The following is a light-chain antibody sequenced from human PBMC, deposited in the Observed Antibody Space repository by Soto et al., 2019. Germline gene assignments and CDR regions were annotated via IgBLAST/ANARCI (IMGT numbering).Light chain of an antibody. Sequence: EIVLTQSPGTLSLSPGERATLSCRASQSVSSSYLAWYQQKPGQAPRLLIYGASSRATGIPDRFSGSGSGTDFTLTISRLEPEDLAGYYCQQYGSSPPYTFGQATKLEIK. CDR3: QQYGSSPPYT. J-gene: IGKJ2*01. V-gene: IGKV3-20*01. CDR1: QSVSSSY. CDR2: GAS.